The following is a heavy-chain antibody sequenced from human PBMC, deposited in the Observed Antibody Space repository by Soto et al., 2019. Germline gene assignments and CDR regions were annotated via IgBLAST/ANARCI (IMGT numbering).Heavy chain of an antibody. CDR3: ARHDYGGSTAFDI. Sequence: SETLSLTCTVSGGSITSSSYYWGWIRQPPGKGLEWIGSIYYSGRTYYSPSLKSRVTISVDTSKNQFSLKLSSATAADTAVYYCARHDYGGSTAFDIWGQGTMVTVSS. CDR1: GGSITSSSYY. CDR2: IYYSGRT. J-gene: IGHJ3*02. V-gene: IGHV4-39*01. D-gene: IGHD4-17*01.